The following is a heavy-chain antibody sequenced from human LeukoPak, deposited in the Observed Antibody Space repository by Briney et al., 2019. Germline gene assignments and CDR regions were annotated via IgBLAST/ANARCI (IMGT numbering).Heavy chain of an antibody. CDR3: AGGGGATFPFDY. D-gene: IGHD3-16*01. CDR1: GGSISSYY. CDR2: IYTSGST. J-gene: IGHJ4*02. V-gene: IGHV4-4*07. Sequence: PSETLSLTCTVSGGSISSYYWSWIRQPAGKGLKWIGRIYTSGSTNYNPSLKSRVTMSVDTSKNQFSLKLSSVTAADTAVYYCAGGGGATFPFDYWGQGTLVTVSS.